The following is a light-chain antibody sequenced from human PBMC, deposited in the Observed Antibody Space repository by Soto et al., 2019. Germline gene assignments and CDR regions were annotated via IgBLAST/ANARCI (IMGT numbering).Light chain of an antibody. CDR2: DVS. Sequence: QSALTQPRSVSGSPGQSVTISCTGTSSDVGGYNYVSWYQQHPGKAPKLMIYDVSKRPSGVPDRFSGSKSGNTASLTISGLQAEDEADYYCCSYAGPWVFGGGTKVTVL. CDR1: SSDVGGYNY. J-gene: IGLJ3*02. V-gene: IGLV2-11*01. CDR3: CSYAGPWV.